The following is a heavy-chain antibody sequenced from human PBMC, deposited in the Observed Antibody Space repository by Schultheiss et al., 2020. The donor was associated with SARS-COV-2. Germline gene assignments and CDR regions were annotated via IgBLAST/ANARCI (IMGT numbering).Heavy chain of an antibody. J-gene: IGHJ1*01. CDR1: GGSISSYY. V-gene: IGHV4-59*12. D-gene: IGHD2-2*01. Sequence: SETLSLTCTVSGGSISSYYWNWIRQPPGKGLEWIGYIYYSGSTNYNPSLKSRVTISVDTSKNQFSLKLSSVTAADTAVYYCARYGGYCSSTSCPWGYFQHWGQGTLVTVSS. CDR3: ARYGGYCSSTSCPWGYFQH. CDR2: IYYSGST.